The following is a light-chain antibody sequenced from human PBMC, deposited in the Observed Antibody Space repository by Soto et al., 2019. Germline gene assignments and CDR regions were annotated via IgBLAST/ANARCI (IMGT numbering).Light chain of an antibody. CDR2: GAS. CDR1: QSVHTF. V-gene: IGKV3-11*01. CDR3: HQRSNWPPDT. J-gene: IGKJ5*01. Sequence: ENVLTQAPGTLALSPGEGTSLSCRASQSVHTFLAWYQQKPGQAPRLLIYGASTRATGVPARFSGSGSGTDFTLTISSLEPEDFAVYYCHQRSNWPPDTFGQGTRLEIK.